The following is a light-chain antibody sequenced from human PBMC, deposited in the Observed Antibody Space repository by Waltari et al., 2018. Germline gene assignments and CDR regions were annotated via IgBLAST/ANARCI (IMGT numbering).Light chain of an antibody. Sequence: QSVLPQPPPVSGSPEQRVTIPCSGTSSNIGTHYVYWYQHLPGLAPRLLLSRNNVRPSGVPDRFSGSKSGPSASLAISGLRSDDEADYYCASWDDTLRVWVFGGGTKLTVL. CDR1: SSNIGTHY. V-gene: IGLV1-47*01. CDR3: ASWDDTLRVWV. J-gene: IGLJ3*02. CDR2: RNN.